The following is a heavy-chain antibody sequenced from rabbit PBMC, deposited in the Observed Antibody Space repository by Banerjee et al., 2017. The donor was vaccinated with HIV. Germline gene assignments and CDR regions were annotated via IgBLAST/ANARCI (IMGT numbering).Heavy chain of an antibody. Sequence: QEQLEESGGDLVKPEGSLTLTCTASGFTLSSYYYMCWVRQAPGKGLEWIACIYTSSGTTYYANWAKGRFTISKTSSTTVTLQMTSLTAADTATYFCARSGSSSSRLDLWGPGTLVTVS. V-gene: IGHV1S45*01. CDR3: ARSGSSSSRLDL. D-gene: IGHD8-1*01. J-gene: IGHJ3*01. CDR2: IYTSSGTT. CDR1: GFTLSSYYY.